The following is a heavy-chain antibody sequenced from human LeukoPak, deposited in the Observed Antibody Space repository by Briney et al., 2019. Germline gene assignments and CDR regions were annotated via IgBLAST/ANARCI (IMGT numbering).Heavy chain of an antibody. CDR1: GGSFSGYY. V-gene: IGHV4-34*01. J-gene: IGHJ4*02. CDR3: AREATRLGLRPFDY. D-gene: IGHD5/OR15-5a*01. Sequence: SETLSLTCAVYGGSFSGYYWSWIRQPPGKGLEWIGEINHSGSTNYNPSLKSRVTISVDTSKNQFSLKLSSVTAADTAVYYCAREATRLGLRPFDYWGQGTLVIVPP. CDR2: INHSGST.